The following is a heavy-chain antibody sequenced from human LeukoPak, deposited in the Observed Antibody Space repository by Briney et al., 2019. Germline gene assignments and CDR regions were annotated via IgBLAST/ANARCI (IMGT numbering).Heavy chain of an antibody. CDR3: ARWSSSGWSNYFDY. V-gene: IGHV4-39*01. CDR1: AGSISSSSYY. CDR2: IYYSGST. D-gene: IGHD6-19*01. J-gene: IGHJ4*02. Sequence: SETLSLTCTVSAGSISSSSYYWGWIRQPPGKGLEWIGSIYYSGSTYYNPSLKSRVTISVDTSKNQFSLKLSSVTAADTAVYYCARWSSSGWSNYFDYWAREPWSPSPQ.